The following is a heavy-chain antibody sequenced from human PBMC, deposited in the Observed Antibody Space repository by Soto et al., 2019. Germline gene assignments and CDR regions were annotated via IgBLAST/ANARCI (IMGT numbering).Heavy chain of an antibody. CDR1: GFTFSSYA. V-gene: IGHV3-23*01. J-gene: IGHJ6*02. D-gene: IGHD1-1*01. Sequence: GGSLRLSCAASGFTFSSYAMTWVRQAPGKGLEWVSGISGSGGRTYYADSVKGRFTISRDNSKNTLYLQMNSLRAEDTAAYYCAKDLSTTGTPYYGMDVWGQGTTVTVSS. CDR3: AKDLSTTGTPYYGMDV. CDR2: ISGSGGRT.